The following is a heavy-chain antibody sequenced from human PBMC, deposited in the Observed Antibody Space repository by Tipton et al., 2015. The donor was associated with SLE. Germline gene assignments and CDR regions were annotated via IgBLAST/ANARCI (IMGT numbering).Heavy chain of an antibody. J-gene: IGHJ4*02. CDR2: MHHSGYR. CDR3: AALLRH. V-gene: IGHV4-34*01. CDR1: GGSFRKYY. Sequence: TLSLTCAVYGGSFRKYYWSWIRQPPGKGLEWIGEMHHSGYRNYNPSLKSRVTISVDTSKDQFSLKLTSVTAADTAVYYCAALLRHWGQGTLVTVPS.